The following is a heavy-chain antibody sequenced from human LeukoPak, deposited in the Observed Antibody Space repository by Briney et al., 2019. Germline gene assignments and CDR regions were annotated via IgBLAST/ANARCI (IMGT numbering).Heavy chain of an antibody. J-gene: IGHJ5*02. CDR2: IYYSGST. Sequence: SETLSLTCAVYGGSFSGYYWSWIRQPPGKGLEWIGYIYYSGSTNYNPSLKSRVTISVDTSKNQFSLKLSSVTAADTAVYYCARSIAAAEIWFDPWGQGTLVTVSS. D-gene: IGHD6-13*01. CDR1: GGSFSGYY. V-gene: IGHV4-59*01. CDR3: ARSIAAAEIWFDP.